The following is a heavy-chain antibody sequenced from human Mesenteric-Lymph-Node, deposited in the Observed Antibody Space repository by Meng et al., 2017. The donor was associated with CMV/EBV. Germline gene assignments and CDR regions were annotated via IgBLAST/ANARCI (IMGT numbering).Heavy chain of an antibody. D-gene: IGHD6-13*01. V-gene: IGHV4-34*01. CDR2: INHSGST. CDR3: AAEAEVAAGDNWFDP. Sequence: SQTLSLTCAVYGESFSDYFWTWIRQPPGKGLEWIGEINHSGSTNYSPSLKSRVIISVDRSNNQISLKVRSVTAADTAVYYCAAEAEVAAGDNWFDPWGQGTLVTVSS. CDR1: GESFSDYF. J-gene: IGHJ5*02.